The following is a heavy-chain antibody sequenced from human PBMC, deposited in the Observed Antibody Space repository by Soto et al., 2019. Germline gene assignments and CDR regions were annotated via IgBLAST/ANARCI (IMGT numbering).Heavy chain of an antibody. CDR3: ARHQSSGYYDAFI. CDR1: GGSISSNDYY. J-gene: IGHJ3*02. Sequence: PSETLSLTCTVSGGSISSNDYYWGWIRQPPGKGLEWIGSISYSGRTYFNPSLTSRVTMSADTSKNQVSLKLSSVTAADTAVYYCARHQSSGYYDAFIWGQGTMVTVSS. CDR2: ISYSGRT. D-gene: IGHD3-22*01. V-gene: IGHV4-39*01.